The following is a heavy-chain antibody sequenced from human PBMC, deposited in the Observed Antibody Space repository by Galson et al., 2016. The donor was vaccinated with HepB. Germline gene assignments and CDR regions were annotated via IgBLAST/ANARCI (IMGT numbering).Heavy chain of an antibody. J-gene: IGHJ6*02. CDR2: INAGNGNT. Sequence: SVKVSCKASGYTFTSYAMHWVRQAPGQRLEWMGWINAGNGNTKYSQKFQGRVTITRDTSASTAYMELSSLRSEAPAVYYCVSVTGTTGGMDVWGQGTTVTVSS. V-gene: IGHV1-3*01. CDR3: VSVTGTTGGMDV. CDR1: GYTFTSYA. D-gene: IGHD1-7*01.